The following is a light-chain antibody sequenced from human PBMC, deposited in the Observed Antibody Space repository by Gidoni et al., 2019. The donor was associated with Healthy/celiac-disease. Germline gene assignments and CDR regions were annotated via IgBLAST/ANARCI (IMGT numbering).Light chain of an antibody. J-gene: IGKJ1*01. V-gene: IGKV3-20*01. Sequence: EIVLTHSPGPLSLSPGESATLSCRHSQSVSSSYLAWYQQKPGQTPRLLIYGASSRATGIPDSFSGSGSGTDFTITISRMEPEDLAVYYCQQYGSSPLTFGQGTKVEIK. CDR2: GAS. CDR1: QSVSSSY. CDR3: QQYGSSPLT.